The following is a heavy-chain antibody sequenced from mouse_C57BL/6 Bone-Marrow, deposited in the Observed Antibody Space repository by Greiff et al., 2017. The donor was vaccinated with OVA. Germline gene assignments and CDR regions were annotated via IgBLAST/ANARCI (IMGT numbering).Heavy chain of an antibody. CDR3: ARERVYYGSYAMDY. V-gene: IGHV1-69*01. CDR1: GYTFTSYW. CDR2: IDPSDSYT. D-gene: IGHD1-1*01. Sequence: QVQLKQSGAELVMPGASVKLSCKASGYTFTSYWMHWVKQRPGQGLEWIGEIDPSDSYTNYNQKFKGKSTLTVDKSSSTAYMQLSSLTSEDSAVYYCARERVYYGSYAMDYWGQGTSVTVSS. J-gene: IGHJ4*01.